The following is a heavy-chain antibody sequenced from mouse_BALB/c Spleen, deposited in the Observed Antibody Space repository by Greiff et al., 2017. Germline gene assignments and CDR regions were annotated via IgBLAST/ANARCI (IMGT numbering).Heavy chain of an antibody. J-gene: IGHJ1*01. D-gene: IGHD1-1*01. Sequence: EVQLVESGGDLVKPGGSLKLSCAASGFTFSSYGMSWVRQTPDKRLEWVATISSGGSYTYYPDSVKGRFTISRDNAKNTLYLQMSSLKSEDTAMYYCARQAITTVVYWYFDVWGAGTTVTVSS. CDR1: GFTFSSYG. CDR3: ARQAITTVVYWYFDV. CDR2: ISSGGSYT. V-gene: IGHV5-6*01.